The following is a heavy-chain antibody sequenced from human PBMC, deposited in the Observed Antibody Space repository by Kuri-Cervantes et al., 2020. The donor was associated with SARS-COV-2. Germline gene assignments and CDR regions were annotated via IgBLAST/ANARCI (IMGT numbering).Heavy chain of an antibody. D-gene: IGHD4-23*01. Sequence: GESLKISCTASGFTFSSHCMSWVRQAPGKGLEWVANIKEDGSEKHYVDSVKGRFTISRDNAKNSLYLQMNSLRAEDTAVFYCAREVTFHYYYYYTDVWGKGTTVTVSS. J-gene: IGHJ6*03. CDR1: GFTFSSHC. V-gene: IGHV3-7*01. CDR2: IKEDGSEK. CDR3: AREVTFHYYYYYTDV.